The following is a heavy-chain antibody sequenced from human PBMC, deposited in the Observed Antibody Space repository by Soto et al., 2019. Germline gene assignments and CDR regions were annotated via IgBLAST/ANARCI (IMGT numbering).Heavy chain of an antibody. J-gene: IGHJ4*02. D-gene: IGHD5-12*01. CDR3: VRGGGYDPFDY. CDR1: GASISYGGFS. V-gene: IGHV4-30-2*06. Sequence: PSETLSLTCTVSGASISYGGFSWSWIRQSPGKGLEWLGYISHLENTYFHPSFKSRLTMSIDRSRNQLSLNLSSVTAADRSVYYCVRGGGYDPFDYWGQGVLVTVSS. CDR2: ISHLENT.